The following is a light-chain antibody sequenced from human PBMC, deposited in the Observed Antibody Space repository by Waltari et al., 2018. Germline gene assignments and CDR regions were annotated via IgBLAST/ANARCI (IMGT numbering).Light chain of an antibody. J-gene: IGLJ3*02. CDR2: SNN. V-gene: IGLV1-44*01. CDR1: SHNSGRST. Sequence: QSVLTPQTSHSGTPGQTVTIPSSGISHNSGRSTVNWYQQHPGTAPKLLIYSNNQRPSGVPDRFSGSKSGTSASLAISVLQYEDEADYYCASWDDSLNGRVFGGGTKLTVL. CDR3: ASWDDSLNGRV.